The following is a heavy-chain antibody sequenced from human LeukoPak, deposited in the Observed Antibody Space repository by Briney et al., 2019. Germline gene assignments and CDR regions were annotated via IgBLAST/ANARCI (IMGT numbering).Heavy chain of an antibody. V-gene: IGHV1-8*01. J-gene: IGHJ4*02. CDR2: MNPNSGNT. D-gene: IGHD4-17*01. CDR1: GYTFTNYD. Sequence: ASVKVSCTASGYTFTNYDINWVRQATGQGLEWMGWMNPNSGNTCYAQNFQGRVTMTRDTSISTAYMQVTSLRSEDTAIYYCARTNGDLDYWGQGTLVTVSS. CDR3: ARTNGDLDY.